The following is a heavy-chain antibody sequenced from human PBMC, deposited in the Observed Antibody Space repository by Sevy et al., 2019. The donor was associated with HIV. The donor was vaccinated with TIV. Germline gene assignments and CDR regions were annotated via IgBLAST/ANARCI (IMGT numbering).Heavy chain of an antibody. D-gene: IGHD3-10*01. Sequence: SETLSLTCTVSGGSISSGGYYWXXIRQHPGKGLEWIGYIYYSGSTYYNPSLKSRVTISVDTSKNQFSLKLSSVTAADTAVYYCARGDGSGSLGYYMDVWGKGTTVTVSS. CDR1: GGSISSGGYY. J-gene: IGHJ6*03. V-gene: IGHV4-31*03. CDR3: ARGDGSGSLGYYMDV. CDR2: IYYSGST.